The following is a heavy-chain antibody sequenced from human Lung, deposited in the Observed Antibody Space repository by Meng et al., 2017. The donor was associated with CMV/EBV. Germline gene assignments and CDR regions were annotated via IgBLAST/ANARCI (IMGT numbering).Heavy chain of an antibody. CDR3: AGLIVGNGGRGN. Sequence: SETLSLXXIVSGGVVSSANYHWNWIRQTPGKGLEWIGQTWPGRGTNYNPSLESRLAISLDTSKNQFTLQLSSVTPADTAVYYCAGLIVGNGGRGNWGQGTLXTVS. D-gene: IGHD1-26*01. V-gene: IGHV4-61*01. CDR1: GGVVSSANYH. J-gene: IGHJ4*02. CDR2: TWPGRGT.